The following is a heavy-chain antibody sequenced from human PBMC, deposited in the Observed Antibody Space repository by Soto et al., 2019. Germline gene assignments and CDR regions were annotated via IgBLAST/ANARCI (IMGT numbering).Heavy chain of an antibody. CDR1: GFAFSNYA. V-gene: IGHV3-23*01. CDR3: AKDRTVAARNFDY. Sequence: EVQLLESGGGLVQPGGSLRLSCAASGFAFSNYAMGWVRQAPGKGLEWVSSISTSIDATYYADSVKGRFTISRDDSKNTLYLQMNSLRAEDSAVYYCAKDRTVAARNFDYWGQGNQVTVSS. D-gene: IGHD6-6*01. CDR2: ISTSIDAT. J-gene: IGHJ4*02.